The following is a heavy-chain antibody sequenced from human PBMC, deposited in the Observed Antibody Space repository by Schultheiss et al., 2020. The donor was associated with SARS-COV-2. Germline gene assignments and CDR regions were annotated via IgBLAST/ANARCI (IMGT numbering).Heavy chain of an antibody. CDR3: ARGGMASPPALGY. D-gene: IGHD3-16*01. CDR1: GFTVSSNY. V-gene: IGHV3-53*01. Sequence: GESLKISCAASGFTVSSNYMSWVRQAPGKGLEWVSVIYSGGSTYYADSVKGRFTISRDNSKNTLYLQMNSLRAEDTAVYYCARGGMASPPALGYWGQGTLVTVSS. J-gene: IGHJ4*02. CDR2: IYSGGST.